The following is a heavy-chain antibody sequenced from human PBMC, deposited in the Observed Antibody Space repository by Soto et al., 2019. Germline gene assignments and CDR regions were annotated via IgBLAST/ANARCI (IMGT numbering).Heavy chain of an antibody. CDR1: GYTFTRYS. CDR3: ARGDSTGSPTGWFDP. J-gene: IGHJ5*02. Sequence: QVQLVQSGAEVRKPGASVQVSCKASGYTFTRYSINWVRQAPGQGLEWVGWISNYNGDTKYAEKFQGRVTLTTDTFTNTSYMDLRSLTSDEAAMYFCARGDSTGSPTGWFDPWGQGTLVTVLS. CDR2: ISNYNGDT. V-gene: IGHV1-18*04. D-gene: IGHD6-19*01.